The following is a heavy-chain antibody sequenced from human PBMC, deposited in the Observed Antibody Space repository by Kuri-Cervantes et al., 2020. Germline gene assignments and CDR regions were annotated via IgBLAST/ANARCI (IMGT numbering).Heavy chain of an antibody. CDR1: GFTFSSYA. V-gene: IGHV3-23*01. J-gene: IGHJ5*02. D-gene: IGHD2-8*01. CDR3: ARDGGYATRSWFDP. CDR2: ISGSGGST. Sequence: LSLTCAASGFTFSSYAMSWVRQAPGKGLEWVSAISGSGGSTYYADSVKGRFTISRDNSKNALYLQMNSLRAEDTAVYYCARDGGYATRSWFDPWGQGTLVTVSS.